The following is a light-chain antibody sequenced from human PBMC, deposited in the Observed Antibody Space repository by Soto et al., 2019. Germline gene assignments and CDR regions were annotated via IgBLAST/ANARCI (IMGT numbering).Light chain of an antibody. Sequence: EIVMTQSPATLSVSPGERATLSCRASQSVSSNLAWYQQKPGQAPRLLIFGASNRATGIPARFSGRGSGTDFTLTIISLQSEDSAVYYCQHYNSLPLTFGGGTKVEI. CDR1: QSVSSN. CDR3: QHYNSLPLT. J-gene: IGKJ4*01. V-gene: IGKV3-15*01. CDR2: GAS.